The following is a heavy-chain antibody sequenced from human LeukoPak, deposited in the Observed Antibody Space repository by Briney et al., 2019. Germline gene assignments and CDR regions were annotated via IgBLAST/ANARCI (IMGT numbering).Heavy chain of an antibody. Sequence: PGGSLRLSCAASGFDFSVYTMNWVRQAPGKGLEWVSHIISTGRSIDYADPVKGRFTISRDNANNTLYLQMNSLRAEDTALYYCAAGSSWFYSYWGQGTLVTVSS. V-gene: IGHV3-48*04. J-gene: IGHJ4*02. D-gene: IGHD6-13*01. CDR1: GFDFSVYT. CDR2: IISTGRSI. CDR3: AAGSSWFYSY.